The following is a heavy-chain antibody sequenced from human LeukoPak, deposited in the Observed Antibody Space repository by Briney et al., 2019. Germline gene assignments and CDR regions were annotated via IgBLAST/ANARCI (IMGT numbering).Heavy chain of an antibody. CDR3: ARNRISHHMDV. Sequence: GASVKVSCKASGYSFTNYAMNWVRQAPGQGLELMGWINTNTGSPTYAQGFTGRFVFSLDTSVSTAYLQISSLKAEDTAVYFCARNRISHHMDVWGKGTTVTVSS. D-gene: IGHD2-15*01. CDR2: INTNTGSP. CDR1: GYSFTNYA. J-gene: IGHJ6*03. V-gene: IGHV7-4-1*02.